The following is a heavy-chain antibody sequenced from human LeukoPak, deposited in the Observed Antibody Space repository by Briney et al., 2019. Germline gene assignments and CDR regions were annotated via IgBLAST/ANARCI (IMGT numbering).Heavy chain of an antibody. Sequence: ASVTVSCKDSGYPFTSYGISWVRQAPGQGLEWKGCLSAYNGNTNYAQKLQGRVTMTTDTSTSTAYMQLRSLRSDDTAVYYCARSRRFYDILTGYLDYWGQGTLVTVSS. J-gene: IGHJ4*02. CDR1: GYPFTSYG. D-gene: IGHD3-9*01. CDR2: LSAYNGNT. V-gene: IGHV1-18*04. CDR3: ARSRRFYDILTGYLDY.